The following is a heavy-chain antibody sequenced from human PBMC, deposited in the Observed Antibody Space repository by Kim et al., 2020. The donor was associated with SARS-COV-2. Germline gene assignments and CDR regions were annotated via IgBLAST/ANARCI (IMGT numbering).Heavy chain of an antibody. CDR3: AREGKQYSSSWRYYFDY. D-gene: IGHD6-13*01. V-gene: IGHV6-1*01. Sequence: VKSRITINPDTSKNQFSLQLNSVTPEDTAVYYCAREGKQYSSSWRYYFDYWGQGTLVTVSS. J-gene: IGHJ4*02.